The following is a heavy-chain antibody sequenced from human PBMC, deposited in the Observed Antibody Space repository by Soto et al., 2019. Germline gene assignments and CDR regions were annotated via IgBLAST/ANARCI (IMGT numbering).Heavy chain of an antibody. CDR2: ISGSGNTT. J-gene: IGHJ4*02. V-gene: IGHV3-23*01. CDR1: GFTFSSYA. CDR3: AKDLSSSWYPQY. Sequence: EVQLLESGGGLVQPGGSLRLSCAASGFTFSSYAMTWVRRAPGKGLEWVSAISGSGNTTYYADSVKGRFNISRDSSKNTLYLQMNSLGAEDTAVYFCAKDLSSSWYPQYWGQGTLVTVSS. D-gene: IGHD6-13*01.